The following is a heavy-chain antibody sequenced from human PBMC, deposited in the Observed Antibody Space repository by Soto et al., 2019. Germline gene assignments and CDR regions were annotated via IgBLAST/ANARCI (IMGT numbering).Heavy chain of an antibody. CDR1: GFTFSSYG. J-gene: IGHJ2*01. Sequence: HPGGYLRLSCAASGFTFSSYGMHWVRQAPGKGLEWVAVISYDGSNKYYADSVKGRFTISRDNSKNTLYLQMNSLRAEDTAVYYCAYDSSGSWYFDLSGRGTLVAVSS. V-gene: IGHV3-30*03. D-gene: IGHD3-22*01. CDR2: ISYDGSNK. CDR3: AYDSSGSWYFDL.